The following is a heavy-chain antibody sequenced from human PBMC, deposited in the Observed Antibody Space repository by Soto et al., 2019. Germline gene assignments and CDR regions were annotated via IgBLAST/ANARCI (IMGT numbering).Heavy chain of an antibody. D-gene: IGHD6-6*01. CDR2: ISAYNGNT. V-gene: IGHV1-18*04. Sequence: VKVSCKASGYTFTSYGISWVRQAPGQGLEWMGWISAYNGNTNYAQKLQGRVTMTTDTSTSTAYMELRGLRSDDTAVYYCARDEAARKLYYYGMDVWGQGTKVTVSS. J-gene: IGHJ6*02. CDR3: ARDEAARKLYYYGMDV. CDR1: GYTFTSYG.